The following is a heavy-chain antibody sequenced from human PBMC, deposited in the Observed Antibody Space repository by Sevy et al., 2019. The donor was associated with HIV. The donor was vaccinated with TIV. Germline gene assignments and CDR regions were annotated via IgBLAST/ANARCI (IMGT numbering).Heavy chain of an antibody. V-gene: IGHV4-4*07. Sequence: SETLSLTCTVNGGSISSYYWSWIRQSAGKGLEWIGRIYTSGSPNYNPSLRSLVTMSVDTSKNQFSLNRRSVTAADTAVYYCARRGNLGGGDYFDYWGQGTLVTVSS. CDR1: GGSISSYY. CDR3: ARRGNLGGGDYFDY. D-gene: IGHD1-26*01. CDR2: IYTSGSP. J-gene: IGHJ4*02.